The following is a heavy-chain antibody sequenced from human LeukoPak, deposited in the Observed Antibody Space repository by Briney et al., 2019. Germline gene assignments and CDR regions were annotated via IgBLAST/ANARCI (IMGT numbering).Heavy chain of an antibody. Sequence: SQILSLTCTVSGDSISSGDYHWSWIRQPAGKGLEWIGRISSSGSTNYNPSLKSRVTISVDTSKNQFSLKLSSVTAADTAVYFCARGPYSYDSSGAFDIWGQGTMVTVSS. CDR2: ISSSGST. J-gene: IGHJ3*02. CDR1: GDSISSGDYH. CDR3: ARGPYSYDSSGAFDI. V-gene: IGHV4-61*02. D-gene: IGHD3-22*01.